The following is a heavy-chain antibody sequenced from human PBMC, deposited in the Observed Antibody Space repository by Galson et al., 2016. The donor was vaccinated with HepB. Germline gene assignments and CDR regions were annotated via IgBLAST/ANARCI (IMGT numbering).Heavy chain of an antibody. Sequence: SLRLSCAVSGFTFNSYWMSRVRQAPGKGLEWVANINQDGSEKYYVDFVKGRFTISRDKAKNSLYLQMNSLRAEDTAVYYCAREQVPPAWESYYYSYYYGLGVWGQGTTVTVSS. D-gene: IGHD2-2*01. CDR3: AREQVPPAWESYYYSYYYGLGV. CDR1: GFTFNSYW. V-gene: IGHV3-7*03. J-gene: IGHJ6*02. CDR2: INQDGSEK.